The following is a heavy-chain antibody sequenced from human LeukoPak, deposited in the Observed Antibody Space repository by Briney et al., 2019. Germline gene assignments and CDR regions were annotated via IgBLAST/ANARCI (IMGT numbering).Heavy chain of an antibody. V-gene: IGHV3-64*01. Sequence: GGSLRLSCAASGFTFSGYAMHWVRQAPGKGLEYVSAISSNGGSTYYANSVKGRFTISRDNSKNTLYLQMGSLRAEDMAVYYCARGRVLRYFDWLSTDFDYWGQGTLVTVSS. J-gene: IGHJ4*02. CDR2: ISSNGGST. D-gene: IGHD3-9*01. CDR3: ARGRVLRYFDWLSTDFDY. CDR1: GFTFSGYA.